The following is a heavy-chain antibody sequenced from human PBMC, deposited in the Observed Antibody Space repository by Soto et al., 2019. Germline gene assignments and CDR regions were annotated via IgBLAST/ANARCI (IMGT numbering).Heavy chain of an antibody. J-gene: IGHJ4*02. V-gene: IGHV3-21*01. Sequence: EVQLVESGGGLVKPGGSLRLSCAVSGFTFSSYSMNWVRQAPGKGLEWVSSISSSSSYIYYADSVKGRFTISRDNAKNSLYLQMNSLRAEDTAVYYCARQPSSGWYFYWGQGTLVTVSS. D-gene: IGHD6-19*01. CDR3: ARQPSSGWYFY. CDR2: ISSSSSYI. CDR1: GFTFSSYS.